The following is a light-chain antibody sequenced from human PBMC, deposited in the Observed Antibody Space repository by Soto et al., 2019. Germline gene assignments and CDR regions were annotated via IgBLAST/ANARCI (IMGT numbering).Light chain of an antibody. CDR2: LNXXXXX. Sequence: QLVLTQSPSASASLGASVKLTCTLSSGHSSYAIAWHQQQPEKGPRYLMKLNXXXXXXXXXXXXXXFSGSSSGAERYLTXXXXXXXXXXXFYCQTWGTGIQVFGGGTKVTVL. J-gene: IGLJ2*01. CDR1: SGHSSYA. CDR3: QTWGTGIQV. V-gene: IGLV4-69*01.